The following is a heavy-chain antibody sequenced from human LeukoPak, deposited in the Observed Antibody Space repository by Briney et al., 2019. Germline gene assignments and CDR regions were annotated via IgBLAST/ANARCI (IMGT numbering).Heavy chain of an antibody. CDR3: ARFYDFGEAYYYYYGMDV. V-gene: IGHV3-48*04. CDR2: ISSSSSTI. CDR1: GFTFSSYS. J-gene: IGHJ6*02. Sequence: GGSLRLSCAASGFTFSSYSMNWVRQAPGKGLEWVSYISSSSSTIYYADSVKGRFTISRDNAKNSLYLQMNSLRAEDTAVYYCARFYDFGEAYYYYYGMDVWGQGTTVTVSS. D-gene: IGHD3-3*01.